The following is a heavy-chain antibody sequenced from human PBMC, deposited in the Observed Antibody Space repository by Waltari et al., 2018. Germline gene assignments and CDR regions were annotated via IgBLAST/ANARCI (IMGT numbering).Heavy chain of an antibody. V-gene: IGHV4-38-2*01. CDR3: ARRGDYVGLDY. J-gene: IGHJ4*02. Sequence: QVQLQESGPGLVKPSETLSLTCAVSGYSISSGYSWGWIRQPPGKGLEWIGSIYHSGSTYYNPSLKSRVTISVDTSKNQFSLKLSSVTAADTAVYYCARRGDYVGLDYWGQGTLVTVSS. CDR1: GYSISSGYS. CDR2: IYHSGST. D-gene: IGHD4-17*01.